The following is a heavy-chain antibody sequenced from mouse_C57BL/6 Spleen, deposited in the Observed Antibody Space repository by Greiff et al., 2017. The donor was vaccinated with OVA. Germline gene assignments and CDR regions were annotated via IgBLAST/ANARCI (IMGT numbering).Heavy chain of an antibody. V-gene: IGHV1-76*01. J-gene: IGHJ2*01. D-gene: IGHD2-4*01. CDR1: GYTFTDYY. CDR3: ARGGLRRDFDY. CDR2: IYPGSGNT. Sequence: VLLVESGAELVRPGASVKLSCKASGYTFTDYYINWVKQRPGQGLEWIARIYPGSGNTYYNEKFKGKATLTAEKSSSTAYMQLSSLTSEDSAVYFCARGGLRRDFDYWGQGTTLTVSS.